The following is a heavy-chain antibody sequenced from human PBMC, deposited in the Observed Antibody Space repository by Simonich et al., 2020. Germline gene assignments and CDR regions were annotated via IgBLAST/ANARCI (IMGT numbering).Heavy chain of an antibody. J-gene: IGHJ4*02. CDR2: IYYSGST. Sequence: QVQLQESGPGLVKPSETLSLTCTVSGGSISSYYWSWIRQPPGKGLEWIGYIYYSGSTNYNPSLKSRVTISVDKSKNQFSLKLSSVTAADTAVYYCARHDRWLQFYFDYWGQGTLVTVSS. D-gene: IGHD5-12*01. CDR3: ARHDRWLQFYFDY. CDR1: GGSISSYY. V-gene: IGHV4-59*08.